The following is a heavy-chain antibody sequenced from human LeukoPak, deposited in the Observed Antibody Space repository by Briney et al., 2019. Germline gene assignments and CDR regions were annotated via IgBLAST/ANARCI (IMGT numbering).Heavy chain of an antibody. Sequence: PSETLSLTCTVSGGSISSYYWSWIRQPPGKGLEWIGYIYYSGSTNYNPSLKSRVTISVDTSKNQFSLKLSSVTAADTAVYYCARYLSGSYYGGRIDAFDIWGQGTMVTVSS. D-gene: IGHD1-26*01. CDR3: ARYLSGSYYGGRIDAFDI. V-gene: IGHV4-59*08. CDR1: GGSISSYY. CDR2: IYYSGST. J-gene: IGHJ3*02.